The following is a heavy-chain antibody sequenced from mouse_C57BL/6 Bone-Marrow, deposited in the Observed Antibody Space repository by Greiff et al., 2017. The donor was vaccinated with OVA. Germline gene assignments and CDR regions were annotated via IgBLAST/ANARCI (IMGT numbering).Heavy chain of an antibody. V-gene: IGHV1-69*01. CDR1: GYTFTSYW. Sequence: VQLQQPGAELVMPGASVKLSCKASGYTFTSYWMHWVKQRPGQGLEWIGEIDPSDSYTNYNQKFKGKSTLTVDKSSSTAYMQLSSLTSEDSAVYYCARYTAQATDYAMYYWGQGTSVTVSS. CDR2: IDPSDSYT. J-gene: IGHJ4*01. CDR3: ARYTAQATDYAMYY. D-gene: IGHD3-2*02.